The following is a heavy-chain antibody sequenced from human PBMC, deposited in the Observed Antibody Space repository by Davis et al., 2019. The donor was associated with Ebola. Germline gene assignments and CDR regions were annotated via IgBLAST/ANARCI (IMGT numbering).Heavy chain of an antibody. J-gene: IGHJ4*02. CDR3: VRDGCPGGSCYCGDY. D-gene: IGHD2-15*01. CDR2: IYTSGRT. V-gene: IGHV4-4*07. CDR1: GGSISSHY. Sequence: PSETLSLTCTVSGGSISSHYWSWIRQPAGKGLEWIGRIYTSGRTNYNPSLKSRVTMSVDTSKNQFSLRLSSVTAADTAVYYWVRDGCPGGSCYCGDYWGQGTLVTVSS.